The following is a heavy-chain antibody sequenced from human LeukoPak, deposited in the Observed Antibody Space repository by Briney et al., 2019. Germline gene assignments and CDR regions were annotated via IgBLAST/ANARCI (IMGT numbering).Heavy chain of an antibody. V-gene: IGHV3-30*18. CDR3: VKDRDPYSSGTWDS. D-gene: IGHD3-22*01. CDR1: GFTFNHYG. CDR2: RSDDGSAQ. J-gene: IGHJ1*01. Sequence: PGRSLRLSCIASGFTFNHYGMHLVRQAPGRGLEWVAVRSDDGSAQHYLDSVRGRFTISRDNSRNTLALQMNSLRPEDTAMYFCVKDRDPYSSGTWDSWGQGTLVTATS.